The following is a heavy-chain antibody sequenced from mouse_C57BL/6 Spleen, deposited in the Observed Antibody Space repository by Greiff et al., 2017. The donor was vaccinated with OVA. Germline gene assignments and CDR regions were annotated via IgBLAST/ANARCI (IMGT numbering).Heavy chain of an antibody. CDR1: GYSFTSYY. CDR2: IYPGSGNT. V-gene: IGHV1-66*01. D-gene: IGHD2-3*01. Sequence: QVQLQQSGPELVKPGASVKISCKASGYSFTSYYIHWVKQRPGQGLEWIGWIYPGSGNTKYNEKFKGKATLTADTSSSTAYMQLSSLTSEDSAVYYCAREGYDGYYAYWGQGTLVTVSA. CDR3: AREGYDGYYAY. J-gene: IGHJ3*01.